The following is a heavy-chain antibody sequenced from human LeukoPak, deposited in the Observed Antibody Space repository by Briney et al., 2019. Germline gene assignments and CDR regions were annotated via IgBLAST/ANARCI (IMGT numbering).Heavy chain of an antibody. V-gene: IGHV1-46*01. CDR2: INPSGGST. D-gene: IGHD3-22*01. CDR3: ARTRSNYSDSSGPRLIRAFDI. Sequence: ASVKVSCKASGYTFTSYYMHWVRQAPGQGLEWMGIINPSGGSTSYAQKFQDRVTMTRDTSTNTVYMELSSLRSEDTAVYYCARTRSNYSDSSGPRLIRAFDIWGQGTMVTVSS. CDR1: GYTFTSYY. J-gene: IGHJ3*02.